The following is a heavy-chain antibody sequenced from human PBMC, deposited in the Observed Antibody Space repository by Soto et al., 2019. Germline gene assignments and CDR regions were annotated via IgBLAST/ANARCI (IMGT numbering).Heavy chain of an antibody. J-gene: IGHJ6*01. CDR1: GGTFSSYA. Sequence: QVQLVQSGAEVKKPGSSVKVSCKASGGTFSSYAISWVRQAPGQGLEWMGGIIPIFGTANYAQKFQGRVTITADESTTTAYMELSSPRSEDTAVYYCAVDIVVVVAAQPPYYYYYGMDVWGKGPRSPSPQ. CDR2: IIPIFGTA. V-gene: IGHV1-69*12. D-gene: IGHD2-15*01. CDR3: AVDIVVVVAAQPPYYYYYGMDV.